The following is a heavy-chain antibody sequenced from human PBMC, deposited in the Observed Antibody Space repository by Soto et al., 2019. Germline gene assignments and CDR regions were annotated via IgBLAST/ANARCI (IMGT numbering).Heavy chain of an antibody. V-gene: IGHV3-30*04. CDR2: ISSDGKNK. D-gene: IGHD1-20*01. J-gene: IGHJ4*02. CDR3: AGGTPIISGTTGGY. Sequence: QVQLVESGGGVVQPGTSLRLSCEGSGITLSSYAMHCVRQGPGKGLEWVAVISSDGKNKYYADSVKGRFSISRDTSKNAMYLQVNSLRTEDTAVYYCAGGTPIISGTTGGYWGQGTLVTVSS. CDR1: GITLSSYA.